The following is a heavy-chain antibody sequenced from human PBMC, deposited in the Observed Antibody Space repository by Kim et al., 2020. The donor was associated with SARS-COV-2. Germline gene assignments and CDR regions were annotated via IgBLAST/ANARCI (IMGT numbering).Heavy chain of an antibody. J-gene: IGHJ6*03. V-gene: IGHV4-39*01. CDR1: GGSISSSSYY. Sequence: SETLSLTCTVSGGSISSSSYYWGWIRQPPGKGLEWIGSIYYSGSTYYNPSLKSRVTISVDTSKNQFSLKLSSVTAADTAVYYCANRYSSSWYESPYYYYYMDVWGKGTTVTVSS. D-gene: IGHD6-13*01. CDR2: IYYSGST. CDR3: ANRYSSSWYESPYYYYYMDV.